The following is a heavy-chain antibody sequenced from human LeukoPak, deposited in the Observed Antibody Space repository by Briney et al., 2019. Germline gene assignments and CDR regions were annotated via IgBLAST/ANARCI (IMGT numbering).Heavy chain of an antibody. CDR2: ITSSSSYI. D-gene: IGHD1-26*01. CDR3: ARDPYSGNYGAYYYYYMDV. J-gene: IGHJ6*03. Sequence: GGSLRLSCAASGFTFTSYNMNWVRQAPGKGLEWVSSITSSSSYIYYADSLKGRFTISRDNAKNSLYLQMDSLRVEDTAVYYCARDPYSGNYGAYYYYYMDVWGKGTTVTISS. CDR1: GFTFTSYN. V-gene: IGHV3-21*06.